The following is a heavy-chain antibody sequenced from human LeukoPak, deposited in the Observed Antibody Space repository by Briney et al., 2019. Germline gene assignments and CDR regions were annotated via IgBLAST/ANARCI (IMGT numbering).Heavy chain of an antibody. CDR1: GGSINSYY. CDR2: IYSSGST. Sequence: PSETLSLTCSVSGGSINSYYWTWIRQPPGKGLEWIGYIYSSGSTKYNPSLKSRVTITIDTSKNQFSLKLSSVTAADTAVYYCARGRANYDGTGYYYWGQGILVTVSS. CDR3: ARGRANYDGTGYYY. D-gene: IGHD3-22*01. V-gene: IGHV4-59*01. J-gene: IGHJ4*02.